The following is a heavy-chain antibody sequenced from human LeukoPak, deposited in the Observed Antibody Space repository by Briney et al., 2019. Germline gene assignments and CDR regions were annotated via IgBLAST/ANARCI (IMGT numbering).Heavy chain of an antibody. V-gene: IGHV1-2*06. CDR2: INPNSGGT. J-gene: IGHJ4*02. CDR3: ARVSSGWYVASYFDY. D-gene: IGHD6-19*01. Sequence: ASVKVSCKASGYTFTGYYMHWVRQAPGQGLEWMGRINPNSGGTNYAQKFQGRVTMTRDTSISTAYMELSRLRSDDTAVYYCARVSSGWYVASYFDYWDQGTLVTVSS. CDR1: GYTFTGYY.